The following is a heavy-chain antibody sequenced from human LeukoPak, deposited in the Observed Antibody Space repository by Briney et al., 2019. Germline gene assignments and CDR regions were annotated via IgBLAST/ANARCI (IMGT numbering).Heavy chain of an antibody. CDR1: GGSISSYY. Sequence: SETLSLTCTVSGGSISSYYWSWIRQPPGKGLEWIGYIYYSGSTNYNPSLKSRVTISVDTSKNQFSLKLSSVTAADTAVYYCARDGEAYGWNYAFDYWGQGTLVTVSS. CDR3: ARDGEAYGWNYAFDY. D-gene: IGHD1-7*01. V-gene: IGHV4-59*12. J-gene: IGHJ4*02. CDR2: IYYSGST.